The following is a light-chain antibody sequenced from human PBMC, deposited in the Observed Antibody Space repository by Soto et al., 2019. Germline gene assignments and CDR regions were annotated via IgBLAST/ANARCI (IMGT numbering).Light chain of an antibody. CDR2: DVS. V-gene: IGLV2-14*01. J-gene: IGLJ2*01. CDR1: SSDVGGYNY. CDR3: SSYTSSSTVV. Sequence: QSALTQPASVSGSPGQSITISCTGTSSDVGGYNYVSWYQQQPGKAPKLMIYDVSNRPSGVSNRVSGSNSGNTASLTIAGLHAEDEADYYCSSYTSSSTVVFGGGTKLTVL.